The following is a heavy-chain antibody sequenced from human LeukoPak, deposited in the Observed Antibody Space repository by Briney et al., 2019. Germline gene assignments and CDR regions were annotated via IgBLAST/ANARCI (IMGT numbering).Heavy chain of an antibody. CDR2: IYSGGDA. CDR1: GFTVSNHY. Sequence: GGSLRLSCAASGFTVSNHYMSWVRQAPGKGLEWVSVIYSGGDAYYADSVKGRFTISRDNSKNTLYLQMNNLRAEDTAVYYCATSPVTGMIYFDYWGQGTLVTVSS. V-gene: IGHV3-66*01. D-gene: IGHD6-19*01. CDR3: ATSPVTGMIYFDY. J-gene: IGHJ4*02.